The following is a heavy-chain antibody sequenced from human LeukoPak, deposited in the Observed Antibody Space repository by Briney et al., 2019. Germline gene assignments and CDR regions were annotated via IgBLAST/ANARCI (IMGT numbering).Heavy chain of an antibody. J-gene: IGHJ4*02. CDR2: ISGNGGST. V-gene: IGHV3-64D*09. CDR1: GFTFSRYP. CDR3: VKAQYDFWSGLDY. Sequence: GGSLRLSCSASGFTFSRYPMHWVRQAPGKGLEYVSAISGNGGSTYYADSVKGRFTISRDNSKNTLYLQMSSLRAEDTAIYYCVKAQYDFWSGLDYWGQGTLVTVSS. D-gene: IGHD3-3*01.